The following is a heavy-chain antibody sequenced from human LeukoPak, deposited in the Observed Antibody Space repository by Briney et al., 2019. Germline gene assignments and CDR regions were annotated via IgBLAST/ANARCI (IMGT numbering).Heavy chain of an antibody. J-gene: IGHJ5*02. CDR2: MNPNSGNT. CDR1: GYTFTSYD. CDR3: ARAPYYYGSGLNWFDP. V-gene: IGHV1-8*01. Sequence: ASVKVSCKASGYTFTSYDINWVRQATGQGLEWMGWMNPNSGNTGYAQKFQGRVTMTTDTSTSTAYMELRSLRSDDTAVYYCARAPYYYGSGLNWFDPWGQGTLVTVSS. D-gene: IGHD3-10*01.